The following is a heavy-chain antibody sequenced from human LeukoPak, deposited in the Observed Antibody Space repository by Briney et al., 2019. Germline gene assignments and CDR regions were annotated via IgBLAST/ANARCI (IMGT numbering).Heavy chain of an antibody. CDR3: ARVVAVAGTGGVDY. D-gene: IGHD6-19*01. J-gene: IGHJ4*02. Sequence: PGGSLRLSCAASGFTFSSYAMSWVRQAPGKGLEWVSAISGSGGSTYYADSVKGRFTISRDNAKNSLYLQMNSLRAEDTAVYYCARVVAVAGTGGVDYWGQGTLVTVSS. CDR1: GFTFSSYA. CDR2: ISGSGGST. V-gene: IGHV3-23*01.